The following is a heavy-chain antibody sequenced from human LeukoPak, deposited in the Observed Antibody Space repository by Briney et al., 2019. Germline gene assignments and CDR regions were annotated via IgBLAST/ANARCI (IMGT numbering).Heavy chain of an antibody. Sequence: PGGSLRLSCAASGFTFSSYSMMWVRQAPGKGLEWVSYISSSSTTIHYADSVKGRFTISRDNAKNSVYLQMNSLRAEDTAVYYCAKIIAVAETFDYWGQGTLVTVSS. CDR2: ISSSSTTI. D-gene: IGHD6-19*01. CDR1: GFTFSSYS. CDR3: AKIIAVAETFDY. J-gene: IGHJ4*02. V-gene: IGHV3-48*01.